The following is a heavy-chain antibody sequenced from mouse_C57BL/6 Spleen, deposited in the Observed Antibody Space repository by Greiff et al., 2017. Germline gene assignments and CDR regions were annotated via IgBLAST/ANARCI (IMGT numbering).Heavy chain of an antibody. V-gene: IGHV14-1*01. J-gene: IGHJ3*01. CDR2: IDPEDGDT. CDR3: TPYYYGSSSFAY. D-gene: IGHD1-1*01. Sequence: EVQLQESGAELVRPGASVKLSCTASGFNIKDYYMHWVKQRPEQGLEWIGRIDPEDGDTEYAPKFPGKATMTADTSSNTAYLQLSSLTSEDTAVYYCTPYYYGSSSFAYWGQGTLVTVSA. CDR1: GFNIKDYY.